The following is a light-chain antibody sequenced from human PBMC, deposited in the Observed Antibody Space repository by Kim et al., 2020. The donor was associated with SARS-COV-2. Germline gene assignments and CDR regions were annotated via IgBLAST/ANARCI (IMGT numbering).Light chain of an antibody. CDR2: KAS. CDR1: QTVNNW. CDR3: QQYYSYSRT. Sequence: DIQMTQSPSTLSASVGDRVTITCRASQTVNNWLAWYQQKPGKAPKLLIYKASNLENGVPSRFSGSGSGTEFTLTISSLQPDDFATYFCQQYYSYSRTFGQGTTVDI. V-gene: IGKV1-5*03. J-gene: IGKJ1*01.